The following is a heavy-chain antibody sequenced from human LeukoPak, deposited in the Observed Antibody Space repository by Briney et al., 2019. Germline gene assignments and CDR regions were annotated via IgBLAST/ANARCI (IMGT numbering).Heavy chain of an antibody. Sequence: GASVTVSCKASGGTFSSYAISWVRPAPGQGLEWMGRIIPILGIASYAQKFQGRVTITADKSTSTAYMELSSLRSEDTAVYYCARDRDYYDSSGRPLGYWGQGTLVTVSS. D-gene: IGHD3-22*01. V-gene: IGHV1-69*04. CDR3: ARDRDYYDSSGRPLGY. J-gene: IGHJ4*02. CDR2: IIPILGIA. CDR1: GGTFSSYA.